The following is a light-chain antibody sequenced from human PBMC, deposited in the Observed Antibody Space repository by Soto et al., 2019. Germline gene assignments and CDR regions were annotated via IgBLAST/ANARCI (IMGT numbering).Light chain of an antibody. J-gene: IGKJ2*01. Sequence: DIVMTQSPDSLAVSLGERATINCKSSQRVLYSSNNKNFLAWYQQKPGQPPKLLIYRASTRESGVPDRFSGSGSGTDFTLTISSLQAEDVAVYYCQQYYSIPRTFGQGTKLEIK. CDR1: QRVLYSSNNKNF. CDR3: QQYYSIPRT. CDR2: RAS. V-gene: IGKV4-1*01.